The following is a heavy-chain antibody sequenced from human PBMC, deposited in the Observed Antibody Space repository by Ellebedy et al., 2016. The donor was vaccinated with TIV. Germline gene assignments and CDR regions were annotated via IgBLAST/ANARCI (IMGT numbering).Heavy chain of an antibody. V-gene: IGHV3-7*03. D-gene: IGHD6-19*01. CDR2: IKQDGSEK. Sequence: GGSLRLSCAASGFTFSRYWMSWVRQAPGKGLEWVANIKQDGSEKYYVDSVKGRFTISRDNAKNSLYLQMNSLRAEDTAVYYCARLDAIIAVKSLDYWGQGTLVTVSS. CDR3: ARLDAIIAVKSLDY. CDR1: GFTFSRYW. J-gene: IGHJ4*02.